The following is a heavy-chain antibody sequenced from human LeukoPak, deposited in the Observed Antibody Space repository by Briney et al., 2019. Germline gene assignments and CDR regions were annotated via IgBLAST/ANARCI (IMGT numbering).Heavy chain of an antibody. V-gene: IGHV3-7*01. CDR2: IKQDGGEK. CDR3: ARARTGYYYDNSGYYYFDY. CDR1: GFTFSSYW. Sequence: GGSLRLSCAASGFTFSSYWMSWVRQAPGKGLEWVANIKQDGGEKYYVDSVKGRFTISRDNAKNSLYLQMNSLRAEDTAVYYCARARTGYYYDNSGYYYFDYWGQGTLVTVSS. J-gene: IGHJ4*02. D-gene: IGHD3-22*01.